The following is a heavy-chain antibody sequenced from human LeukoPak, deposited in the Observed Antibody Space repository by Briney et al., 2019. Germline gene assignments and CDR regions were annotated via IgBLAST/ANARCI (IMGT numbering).Heavy chain of an antibody. CDR1: GFSLNEYG. V-gene: IGHV3-30*03. CDR3: ARDRINMMVLGHDSGLDF. CDR2: VSYDGGHK. D-gene: IGHD3-22*01. Sequence: GGSLGLSCVGSGFSLNEYGIHWVRQAPGKGLEWVAVVSYDGGHKYYADSVKGRFTISRDTSSDTVSLQMNSLRVEDTAVYYCARDRINMMVLGHDSGLDFWGQGTLVTVSS. J-gene: IGHJ4*02.